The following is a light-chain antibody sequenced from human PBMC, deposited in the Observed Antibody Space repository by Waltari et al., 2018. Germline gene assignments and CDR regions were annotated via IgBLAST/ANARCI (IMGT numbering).Light chain of an antibody. J-gene: IGKJ1*01. CDR1: QSISSW. Sequence: DIQMTQSPSTLSASVGDRVTITCRASQSISSWLAWYQQKPGKAPNLLIYKASRLESGVPSRFSGSGSGTEFTLTISSLQPDDFATYYCQQYGSYSGTFGQGTKVDIK. CDR2: KAS. V-gene: IGKV1-5*03. CDR3: QQYGSYSGT.